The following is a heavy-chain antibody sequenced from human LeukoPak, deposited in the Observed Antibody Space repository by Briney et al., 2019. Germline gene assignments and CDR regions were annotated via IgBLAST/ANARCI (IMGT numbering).Heavy chain of an antibody. D-gene: IGHD7-27*01. CDR3: ARPSPLTGDPHFDY. CDR2: IKEGGSEK. Sequence: PGGSLRLSCAASGFTFSTYWMSWVRQAPGKGLEWVANIKEGGSEKYSVDSVKGRFTISRDNAKNSLYLQMNSLRAEDTAVYYCARPSPLTGDPHFDYWGQGTLVTVSS. CDR1: GFTFSTYW. J-gene: IGHJ4*02. V-gene: IGHV3-7*01.